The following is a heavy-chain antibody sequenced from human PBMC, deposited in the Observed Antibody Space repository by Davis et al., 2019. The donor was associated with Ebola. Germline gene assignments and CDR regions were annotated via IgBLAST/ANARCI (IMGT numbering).Heavy chain of an antibody. CDR1: PGSFSGYY. Sequence: MPRGSLRLSCAVHPGSFSGYYWSWIRQPPGKGLEWIGEMAHSGNTNYNPSLKSRVPIPIDTSKMQISLNLTSVTAADTAVYYCARGQSGSDYSLWQYWGQGTLVTVSS. J-gene: IGHJ4*02. D-gene: IGHD3-10*01. V-gene: IGHV4-34*01. CDR3: ARGQSGSDYSLWQY. CDR2: MAHSGNT.